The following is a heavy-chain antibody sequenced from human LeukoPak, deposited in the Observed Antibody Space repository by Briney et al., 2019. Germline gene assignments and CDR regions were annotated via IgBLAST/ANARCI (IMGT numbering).Heavy chain of an antibody. D-gene: IGHD3-22*01. V-gene: IGHV5-10-1*01. Sequence: GDSLRISCKASGYTFTNYWINWVRQMPGKGLEWMGRIDPSDSYTNYSPSFQGHVTISADNSITTASLQWSRLRASDTAIYYCARLPKYYYDESVASASFDIWGQGTMVTVSS. CDR3: ARLPKYYYDESVASASFDI. CDR1: GYTFTNYW. J-gene: IGHJ3*02. CDR2: IDPSDSYT.